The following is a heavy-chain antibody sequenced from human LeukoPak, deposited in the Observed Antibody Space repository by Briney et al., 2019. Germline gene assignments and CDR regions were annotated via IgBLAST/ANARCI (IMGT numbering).Heavy chain of an antibody. CDR2: INPNSGGT. J-gene: IGHJ4*02. D-gene: IGHD4-17*01. CDR3: ARGYDYGDQFDY. CDR1: GYTFTGYY. V-gene: IGHV1-2*04. Sequence: ASVKVSCKASGYTFTGYYMHWVRQTPGQGLEWMGWINPNSGGTNYAQKFQGWVTMTRDTSISTAYMELSRLRSDDTAVYYCARGYDYGDQFDYWGQGTLVTVSS.